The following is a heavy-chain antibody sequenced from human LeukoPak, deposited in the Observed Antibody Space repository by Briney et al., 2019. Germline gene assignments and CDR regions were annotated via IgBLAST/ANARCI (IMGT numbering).Heavy chain of an antibody. Sequence: GGSLRLSCAASGFTFSNYWMDWVRQVPGKGPVWVSRVGTDGSSTAYADYVKGRFTISRDNAKNTLYLQMNSLRVEDTAVYYCARDKYGGNSTAFDIWGQGTLVTVSS. CDR3: ARDKYGGNSTAFDI. CDR1: GFTFSNYW. V-gene: IGHV3-74*01. D-gene: IGHD4-23*01. J-gene: IGHJ3*02. CDR2: VGTDGSST.